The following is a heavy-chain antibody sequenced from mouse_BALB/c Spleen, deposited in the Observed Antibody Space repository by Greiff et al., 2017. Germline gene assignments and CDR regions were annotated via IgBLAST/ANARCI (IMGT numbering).Heavy chain of an antibody. Sequence: EVQLVESGPELVKPGASVKISCKASGYSFTGYFMNWVMQSHGKSLEWIGRINPYNGDTFYNQKFKGKATLTVDKSSSTAHMELRSLASEDSAVYYCAREELITTGYAMDYWGQGTSVTVSS. D-gene: IGHD1-1*01. CDR3: AREELITTGYAMDY. CDR1: GYSFTGYF. J-gene: IGHJ4*01. V-gene: IGHV1-20*02. CDR2: INPYNGDT.